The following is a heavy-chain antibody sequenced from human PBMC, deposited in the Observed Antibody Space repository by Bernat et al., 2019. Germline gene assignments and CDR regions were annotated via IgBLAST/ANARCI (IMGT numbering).Heavy chain of an antibody. CDR2: IYYSGST. CDR3: EGRKEEATLDY. D-gene: IGHD5-12*01. Sequence: QVQLQESGPGLVKPSQTLSLTCTVSGGSISSGGYYWSWIRQHPGKGLEWIGYIYYSGSTYYNPALKSRVTISVDTSKNQFSLKLSSVTAADTAVYYCEGRKEEATLDYWGQGTLVTVSS. J-gene: IGHJ4*02. CDR1: GGSISSGGYY. V-gene: IGHV4-31*03.